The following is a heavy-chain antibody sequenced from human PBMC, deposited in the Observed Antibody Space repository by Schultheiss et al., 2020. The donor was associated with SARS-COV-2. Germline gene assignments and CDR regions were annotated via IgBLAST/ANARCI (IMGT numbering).Heavy chain of an antibody. D-gene: IGHD2-15*01. CDR1: GFTFGTYN. V-gene: IGHV3-21*01. CDR2: IRSSGRDI. J-gene: IGHJ5*02. CDR3: VRDRSWWTPYNCFDL. Sequence: GGSLRLSCAASGFTFGTYNMHWVRQAPGKGPEFVASIRSSGRDIYYADSMQGRFTASRDNANNSLYLQMDSLRAEDTAVYYCVRDRSWWTPYNCFDLWGRGTLVTVSS.